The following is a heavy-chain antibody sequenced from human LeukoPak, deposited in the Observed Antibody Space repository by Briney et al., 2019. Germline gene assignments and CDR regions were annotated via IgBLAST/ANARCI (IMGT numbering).Heavy chain of an antibody. D-gene: IGHD3-10*01. CDR3: TRGSSNACDI. CDR2: IKEDGSDK. Sequence: PGGSLTLSCTASGFTFSNYWMNWVRQAPGKGLQWVGNIKEDGSDKYYVDSVKGRFTISRDNAKNSLYLQMNSLRAEDTAVYYCTRGSSNACDIWGQGTMVAVSS. CDR1: GFTFSNYW. V-gene: IGHV3-7*05. J-gene: IGHJ3*02.